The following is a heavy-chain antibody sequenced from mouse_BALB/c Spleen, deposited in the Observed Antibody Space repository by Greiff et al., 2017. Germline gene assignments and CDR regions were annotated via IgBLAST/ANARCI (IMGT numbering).Heavy chain of an antibody. Sequence: EVKLVESGPSLVKPSQTLSLTCSVTGDSITSGYWNWIRKFPGNKLEYMGYISYSGSTYYNPSLKSRISITRDTSKNQYYLQLNSVTTEDTATYYCARRGTTVVAKDYFDYWGQGTTLTVSS. CDR3: ARRGTTVVAKDYFDY. CDR1: GDSITSGY. D-gene: IGHD1-1*01. V-gene: IGHV3-8*02. CDR2: ISYSGST. J-gene: IGHJ2*01.